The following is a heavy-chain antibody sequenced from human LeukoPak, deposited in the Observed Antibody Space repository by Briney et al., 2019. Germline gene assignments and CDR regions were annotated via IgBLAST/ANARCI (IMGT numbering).Heavy chain of an antibody. D-gene: IGHD3-10*01. V-gene: IGHV1-2*02. CDR3: ARDGSGSYTLMDV. Sequence: ASVKVSCKASGYTFTSYDINWVRQATGQGLEWMGWMNPNSGGTNYAQKFQGRVTMTRDTSISTAYMELSRLRSDDTAVYYCARDGSGSYTLMDVWGKGTTVTVSS. CDR1: GYTFTSYD. J-gene: IGHJ6*03. CDR2: MNPNSGGT.